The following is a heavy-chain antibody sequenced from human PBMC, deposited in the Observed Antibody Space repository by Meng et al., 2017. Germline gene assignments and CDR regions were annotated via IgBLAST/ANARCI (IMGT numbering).Heavy chain of an antibody. CDR1: RGTVRHTV. CDR3: ARKAGNCISTTCYSLDY. V-gene: IGHV1-69*05. CDR2: LNGVFATT. J-gene: IGHJ4*02. D-gene: IGHD2-2*01. Sequence: HVPGVRSGVAWLTHVSQVKCSCKALRGTVRHTVIVWVLQTLRQGREWLVGLNGVFATTEYAQKFKGRATITTDESTSTVYMELSRLTSEYTAVYFCARKAGNCISTTCYSLDYWGQGTLVTVSS.